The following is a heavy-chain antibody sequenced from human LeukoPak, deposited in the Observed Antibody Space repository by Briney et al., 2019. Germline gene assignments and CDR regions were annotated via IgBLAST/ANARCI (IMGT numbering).Heavy chain of an antibody. CDR3: ARGNTGSSGWYFLLGENKYAFDI. D-gene: IGHD6-19*01. CDR2: ISAYNGNT. Sequence: SSVTVSFKSSGYTFTSYGISWVRQPPGQGLEWMGWISAYNGNTNYAQKLQGRVTMTTHTSTSTAYMELRSLRSDDTAVYYCARGNTGSSGWYFLLGENKYAFDIWGQGIMVTVSS. CDR1: GYTFTSYG. V-gene: IGHV1-18*01. J-gene: IGHJ3*02.